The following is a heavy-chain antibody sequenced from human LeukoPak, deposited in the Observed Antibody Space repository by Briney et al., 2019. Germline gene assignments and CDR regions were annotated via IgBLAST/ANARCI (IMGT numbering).Heavy chain of an antibody. J-gene: IGHJ4*02. D-gene: IGHD6-19*01. CDR2: ISYDGSNK. Sequence: PGGSLRLSCAASGFTFSSYAMHWVRQAPGKGLEWVAVISYDGSNKYYADPVKGRFTISRDNSKNTLYLQMNSLRAEDTAVYYSARDGWGQHDFDYWGQGTLVTVSS. V-gene: IGHV3-30-3*01. CDR1: GFTFSSYA. CDR3: ARDGWGQHDFDY.